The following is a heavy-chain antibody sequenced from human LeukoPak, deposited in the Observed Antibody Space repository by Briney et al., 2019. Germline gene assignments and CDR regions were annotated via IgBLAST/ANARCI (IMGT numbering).Heavy chain of an antibody. Sequence: GGSLRLSCVASGPNFGESAMHWVRQAPGKGLEWVFLISADGGSAFSADSVKGRFSISRDNSKNSLYLQMDSLRSEDTAMYYCAKESGKFDYWGQGTLVVVSS. CDR1: GPNFGESA. CDR2: ISADGGSA. CDR3: AKESGKFDY. J-gene: IGHJ4*02. V-gene: IGHV3-43*02.